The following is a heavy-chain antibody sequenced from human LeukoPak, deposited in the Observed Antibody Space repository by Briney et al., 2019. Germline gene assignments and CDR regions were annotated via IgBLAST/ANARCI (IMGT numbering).Heavy chain of an antibody. Sequence: GESLKISCKASNYNFANYWIGWVRRMPGKGLEWMGIINPGGSHTLYSPSFQGQVTISVDRSTTTAFLQWVALKASDTAVYYCARRNFSSVWFDPWGQGTLVTVSS. CDR2: INPGGSHT. CDR1: NYNFANYW. J-gene: IGHJ5*02. CDR3: ARRNFSSVWFDP. V-gene: IGHV5-51*01. D-gene: IGHD3-22*01.